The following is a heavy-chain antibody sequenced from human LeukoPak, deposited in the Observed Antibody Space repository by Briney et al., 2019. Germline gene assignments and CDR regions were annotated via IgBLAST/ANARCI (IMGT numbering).Heavy chain of an antibody. J-gene: IGHJ4*02. V-gene: IGHV3-74*01. Sequence: GGSLRLSCAASGFTFSSYWMHWVRQAPGTGLVWVSRINSDGGSTTYADSVKGRFTISRDNAKNTLYLQMNSLRAEDAAVYYCARVTYYYASRSLAVYYFDYWGQGTLVTVSS. CDR1: GFTFSSYW. CDR3: ARVTYYYASRSLAVYYFDY. CDR2: INSDGGST. D-gene: IGHD3-10*01.